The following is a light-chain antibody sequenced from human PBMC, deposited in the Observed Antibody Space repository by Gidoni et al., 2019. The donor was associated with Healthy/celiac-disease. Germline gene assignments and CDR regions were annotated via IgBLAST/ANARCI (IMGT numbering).Light chain of an antibody. CDR1: SSDVGGYNY. J-gene: IGLJ1*01. CDR3: SSYTSSSTGV. V-gene: IGLV2-14*01. Sequence: QSALTQPASVSGSPGQSITISCTGTSSDVGGYNYVPWYQQHPGKAPKLMNYEVSNRPSGVSNRFSGSKSGNTASLTISGLQAEDEADYYCSSYTSSSTGVFGTGTKVTVL. CDR2: EVS.